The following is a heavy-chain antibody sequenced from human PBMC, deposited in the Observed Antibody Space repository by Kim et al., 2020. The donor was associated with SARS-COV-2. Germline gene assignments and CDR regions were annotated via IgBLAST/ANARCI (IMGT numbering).Heavy chain of an antibody. CDR1: GYTFTSYG. J-gene: IGHJ4*02. CDR2: ISAYNGNT. CDR3: ARAPLWFGEFPPLDY. Sequence: ASVKVSCKASGYTFTSYGISWVRQAPGQGLEWMGWISAYNGNTNYAQKLQGRVTMTTDTSTSTAYMELRSLRSDDTAVYYCARAPLWFGEFPPLDYWGQGTLVTVSS. D-gene: IGHD3-10*01. V-gene: IGHV1-18*01.